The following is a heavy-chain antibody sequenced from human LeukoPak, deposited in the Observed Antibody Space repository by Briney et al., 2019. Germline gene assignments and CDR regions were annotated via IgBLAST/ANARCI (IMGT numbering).Heavy chain of an antibody. V-gene: IGHV3-11*03. CDR1: GFTFSAYA. Sequence: GGSLRLSCEASGFTFSAYAMTWVRQAPGKGLEWVSHISSFSNFRSYADSVKGRFTISRDNAKNSLYLQVNSLRAEDTAVYYCARPTIAAAGNFEYWGQGTLVTVSS. D-gene: IGHD6-13*01. CDR3: ARPTIAAAGNFEY. CDR2: ISSFSNFR. J-gene: IGHJ4*02.